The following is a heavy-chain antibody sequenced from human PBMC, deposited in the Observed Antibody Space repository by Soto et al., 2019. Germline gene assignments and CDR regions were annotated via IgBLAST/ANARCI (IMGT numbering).Heavy chain of an antibody. CDR1: GFTFDDYA. Sequence: ESGGGLVQPGRSLRLSCAASGFTFDDYAMHWVRQAPGKGLEWVSGISWNSGSIGYADSVKGRFTISRDNAKNSLYLQMNSLRAEDTALYYCAKDDSSGWYSDYWGQGTLVTVSS. CDR3: AKDDSSGWYSDY. CDR2: ISWNSGSI. V-gene: IGHV3-9*01. J-gene: IGHJ4*02. D-gene: IGHD6-19*01.